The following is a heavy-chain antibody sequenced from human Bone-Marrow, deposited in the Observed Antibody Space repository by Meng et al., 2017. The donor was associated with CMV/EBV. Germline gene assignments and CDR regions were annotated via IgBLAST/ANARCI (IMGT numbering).Heavy chain of an antibody. Sequence: SEPLSLPCTVSGGSISSSSYYWGWIRQPPGKGLEWIGSIYYSGSTYYNPSLKSRVTISVDTSKNQFSLKLSSVTAADTAVYYCARIYYSGMAVWGQGTTVTVSS. V-gene: IGHV4-39*07. CDR3: ARIYYSGMAV. CDR2: IYYSGST. J-gene: IGHJ6*02. CDR1: GGSISSSSYY.